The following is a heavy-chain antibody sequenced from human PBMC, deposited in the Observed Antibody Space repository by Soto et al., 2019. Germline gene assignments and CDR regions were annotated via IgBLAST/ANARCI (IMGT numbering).Heavy chain of an antibody. CDR3: ARPQNPHGYNNIDY. V-gene: IGHV3-33*01. J-gene: IGHJ4*02. Sequence: QVQLVESGGGVVQPGRSLRLSCAASGFTFSSYGMHWVRQAPGKGLEWVAVIWYDGSNKYYADSVKGRFTISRDNPKNTLYLQMNSLRAEDTAVYYCARPQNPHGYNNIDYWGQGTLVTVSS. CDR1: GFTFSSYG. D-gene: IGHD5-12*01. CDR2: IWYDGSNK.